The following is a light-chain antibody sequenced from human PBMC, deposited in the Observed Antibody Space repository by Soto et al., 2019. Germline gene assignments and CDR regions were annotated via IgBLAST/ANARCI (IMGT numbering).Light chain of an antibody. J-gene: IGKJ2*01. CDR3: HQYGSSLGT. Sequence: VLTQSPSSLAVSLGERATVNCRSSQSVLDNSTNKSYLAWYQKKPGHPPKLLVHWASVREAGVPDRFSGGGSGTDFTLTISSLQAEDVAVYYCHQYGSSLGTFGQGTKVEI. V-gene: IGKV4-1*01. CDR1: QSVLDNSTNKSY. CDR2: WAS.